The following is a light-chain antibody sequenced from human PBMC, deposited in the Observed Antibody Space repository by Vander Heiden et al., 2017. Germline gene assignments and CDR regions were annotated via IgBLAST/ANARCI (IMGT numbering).Light chain of an antibody. CDR3: QQDDNLPIT. CDR2: DAS. CDR1: QDISNY. V-gene: IGKV1-33*01. Sequence: DIQMTQSPSSLSASVGDRVTITCQASQDISNYLNWYQQKPGKSPKLLIYDASNLETGVPSRFSGSGSGTDLTFTISSLQPEDVATYYCQQDDNLPITFGGGTKVEIK. J-gene: IGKJ4*01.